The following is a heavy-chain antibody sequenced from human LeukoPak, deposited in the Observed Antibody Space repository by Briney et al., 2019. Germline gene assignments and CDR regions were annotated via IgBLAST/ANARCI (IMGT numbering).Heavy chain of an antibody. Sequence: PGGSLRLSCAASGFTFSSYGMHWVRQAPGKGLEWVAVIWYDGSNKYYADSVKGRFTISRDNSKNTLYLQMNSLRAKDTAVYYCARDRGVSPLDYWGQGTLVTVSS. CDR1: GFTFSSYG. J-gene: IGHJ4*02. CDR3: ARDRGVSPLDY. D-gene: IGHD3-10*01. CDR2: IWYDGSNK. V-gene: IGHV3-33*01.